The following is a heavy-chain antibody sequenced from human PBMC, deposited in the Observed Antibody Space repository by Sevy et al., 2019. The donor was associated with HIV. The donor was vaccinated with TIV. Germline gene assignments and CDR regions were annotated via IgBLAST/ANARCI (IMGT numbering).Heavy chain of an antibody. CDR2: ISSSSGYI. CDR1: GFTFSSYT. V-gene: IGHV3-21*01. CDR3: ARVPIIAAAGMYYFDY. D-gene: IGHD6-13*01. Sequence: GGSLRLSCAASGFTFSSYTINWVRQAPGKGLEWVSSISSSSGYIYYADSVKGRFTISRDNAKNSLYLQMNSLRAEDTAGYYCARVPIIAAAGMYYFDYWGQGTLVTVSS. J-gene: IGHJ4*02.